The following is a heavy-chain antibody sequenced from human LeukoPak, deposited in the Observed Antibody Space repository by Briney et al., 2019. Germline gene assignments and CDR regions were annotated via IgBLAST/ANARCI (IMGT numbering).Heavy chain of an antibody. D-gene: IGHD3-22*01. CDR2: IYYSGRT. CDR1: GDSVSRSDSY. CDR3: ARRRYYDGSGYLE. J-gene: IGHJ1*01. V-gene: IGHV4-39*01. Sequence: SETLSLTSSVSGDSVSRSDSYWDWIRQPPGKGLEWIGTIYYSGRTYYSPSLKSRVTMSVDPSNNQFSLNLRSVTAADTALYYCARRRYYDGSGYLEWGQGTLFSVSS.